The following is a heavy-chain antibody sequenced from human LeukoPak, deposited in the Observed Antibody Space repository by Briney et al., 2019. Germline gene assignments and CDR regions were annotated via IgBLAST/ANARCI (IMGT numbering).Heavy chain of an antibody. CDR2: ISYDGSNK. D-gene: IGHD6-19*01. CDR1: GFTFSSYG. Sequence: PGGSLRLSCAASGFTFSSYGMHWVRQAPGKGLEWVAVISYDGSNKYYADSVKGRFTISRDNSKNTLYLQMNSLRAEDTAVYYCAKDCLVYSSGWYGAFDIWGQGTMVTVSS. V-gene: IGHV3-30*18. J-gene: IGHJ3*02. CDR3: AKDCLVYSSGWYGAFDI.